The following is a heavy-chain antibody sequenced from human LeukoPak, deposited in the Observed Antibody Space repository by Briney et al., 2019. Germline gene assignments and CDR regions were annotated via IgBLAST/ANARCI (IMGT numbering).Heavy chain of an antibody. D-gene: IGHD5-18*01. CDR1: GGTFSSYA. Sequence: SVKVSCKASGGTFSSYAISWVRQAPGQGLEWMGRIIPIFGTANYAQKFQGRVTITTDESTSTAYMELSSLRSEDTAVYYCARGKKNSYGFDWFDPWGQGTLVTVSS. CDR3: ARGKKNSYGFDWFDP. V-gene: IGHV1-69*05. CDR2: IIPIFGTA. J-gene: IGHJ5*02.